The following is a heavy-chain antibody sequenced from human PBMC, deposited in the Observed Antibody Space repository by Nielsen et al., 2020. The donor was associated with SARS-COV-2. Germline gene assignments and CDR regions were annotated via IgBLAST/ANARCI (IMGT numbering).Heavy chain of an antibody. D-gene: IGHD3-9*01. Sequence: GESLKISCAASGFTFTNYGMTWVRQDPGKGLEWVSTISASGGSTFYTDSVKGRFTISRDSFKNTLYLQMNSLRAEDTAVYYCARDGVLRYFDWPPSGWFDPWGQGTLVTVSS. CDR3: ARDGVLRYFDWPPSGWFDP. CDR2: ISASGGST. CDR1: GFTFTNYG. V-gene: IGHV3-23*01. J-gene: IGHJ5*02.